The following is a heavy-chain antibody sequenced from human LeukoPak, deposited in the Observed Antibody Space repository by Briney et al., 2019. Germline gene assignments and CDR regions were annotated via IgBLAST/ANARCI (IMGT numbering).Heavy chain of an antibody. V-gene: IGHV4-59*01. J-gene: IGHJ5*02. CDR3: ARVFSYPLRAPFDP. D-gene: IGHD3-3*01. CDR2: IFYSGST. CDR1: GGSISSYY. Sequence: SETLSLTCTVSGGSISSYYWSWIRQPPGKGLEWIGYIFYSGSTNYNPSLKGRVTISVDTSKNQFSLKMSSVTAADTAVYYCARVFSYPLRAPFDPWGQGTLVTVSS.